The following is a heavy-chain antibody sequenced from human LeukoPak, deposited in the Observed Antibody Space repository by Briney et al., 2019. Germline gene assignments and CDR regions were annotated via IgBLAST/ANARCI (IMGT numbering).Heavy chain of an antibody. V-gene: IGHV4-59*12. CDR1: GGSISSYY. D-gene: IGHD1-26*01. CDR3: ARVAQYLVGASSTAFFEY. Sequence: PSETLSLTCSVSGGSISSYYWSWLRQPPGKGLEWIGYIYYSGRTNYNPSLKSRVSMSVDTSNYHFSLKLTFVTAADTAIYYCARVAQYLVGASSTAFFEYWGQGTLVTVSS. J-gene: IGHJ4*02. CDR2: IYYSGRT.